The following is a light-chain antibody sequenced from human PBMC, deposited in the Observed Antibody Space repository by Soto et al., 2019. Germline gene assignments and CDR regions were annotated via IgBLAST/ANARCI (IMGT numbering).Light chain of an antibody. CDR2: GVT. Sequence: QSALTQPASVSGSPGQSIAISCTGTSSDVGGHNYVSWYQQRPGKAPELIIYGVTNRPSGVSNRFSGSKSGNTASLTISGLQAEDEADYYCCSYTVTTPRDGRVFGGGTKVTVL. J-gene: IGLJ3*02. CDR3: CSYTVTTPRDGRV. CDR1: SSDVGGHNY. V-gene: IGLV2-14*01.